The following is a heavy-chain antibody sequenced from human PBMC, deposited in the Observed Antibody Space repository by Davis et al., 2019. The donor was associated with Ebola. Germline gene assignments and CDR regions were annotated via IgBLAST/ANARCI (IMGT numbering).Heavy chain of an antibody. CDR3: ARERYYYGSGSAFDY. V-gene: IGHV1-3*01. D-gene: IGHD3-10*01. Sequence: AASVKVSCKASGYTFTSYAMHWVRQAPGQRLEWMGWINAGNGNTKYSQKFQGRVTITADESTSTAYMELSSLRSEDTAVYYCARERYYYGSGSAFDYWGQGTLVTVSS. J-gene: IGHJ4*02. CDR1: GYTFTSYA. CDR2: INAGNGNT.